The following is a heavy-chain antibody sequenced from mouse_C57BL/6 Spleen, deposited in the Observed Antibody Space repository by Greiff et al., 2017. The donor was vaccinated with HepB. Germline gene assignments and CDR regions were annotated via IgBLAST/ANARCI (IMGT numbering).Heavy chain of an antibody. CDR2: INYDGSST. V-gene: IGHV5-16*01. CDR1: GFTFSDYY. D-gene: IGHD2-3*01. CDR3: ARGEENDGYYGWYFDV. J-gene: IGHJ1*03. Sequence: EVQRVESEGGLVQPGRSMKLSCTASGFTFSDYYMAWVRQVPEKGLEWVANINYDGSSTYYLDSLKSRFIISRDNAKNILYLQMSSLKSEDTATYYCARGEENDGYYGWYFDVWGTGTTVTVSS.